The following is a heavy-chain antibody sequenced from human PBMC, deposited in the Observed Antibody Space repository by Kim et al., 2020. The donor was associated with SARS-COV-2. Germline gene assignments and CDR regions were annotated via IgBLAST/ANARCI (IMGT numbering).Heavy chain of an antibody. D-gene: IGHD3-10*01. Sequence: GESLKISCRGSGYSFSDYWIGWVRQMPGKGLEWMGIIYPDDSDTRYRPSLQGQITLSADKSTRTAYLQWTSLKASDTAMYYCARCFVGGSSDLWGQGTMVTVSS. V-gene: IGHV5-51*01. J-gene: IGHJ3*01. CDR2: IYPDDSDT. CDR1: GYSFSDYW. CDR3: ARCFVGGSSDL.